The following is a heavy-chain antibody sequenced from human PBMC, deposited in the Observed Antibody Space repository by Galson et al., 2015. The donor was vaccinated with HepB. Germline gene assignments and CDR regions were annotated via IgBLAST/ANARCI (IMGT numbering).Heavy chain of an antibody. J-gene: IGHJ6*02. CDR2: ISSSSSTI. D-gene: IGHD3-10*01. CDR3: ARSALWFEELGEYYYYGMDV. Sequence: SLRLSCAASGFTFSSYSMNWVRQAPGKGLEWVSYISSSSSTIYYADSVKGRFTISRDNAKNSLYLQMNSLRAEDTAVYYCARSALWFEELGEYYYYGMDVWGQGTTVTVSS. V-gene: IGHV3-48*01. CDR1: GFTFSSYS.